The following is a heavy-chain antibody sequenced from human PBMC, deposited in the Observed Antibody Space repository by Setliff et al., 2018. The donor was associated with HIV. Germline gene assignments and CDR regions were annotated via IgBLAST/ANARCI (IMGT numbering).Heavy chain of an antibody. CDR3: ALAGRAVYY. Sequence: GGSLRLSCATSGFTFSNFWMTWVRQAPGKGLVWVSRIYSDGSNPYYADSVKGRFTISRDNAKNTVYLEMNSLGVEDTAVYYCALAGRAVYYWGQGTLVTVSS. CDR1: GFTFSNFW. J-gene: IGHJ4*02. V-gene: IGHV3-74*01. CDR2: IYSDGSNP. D-gene: IGHD6-19*01.